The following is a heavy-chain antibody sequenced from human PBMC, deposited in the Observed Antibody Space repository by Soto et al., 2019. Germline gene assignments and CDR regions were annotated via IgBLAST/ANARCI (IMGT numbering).Heavy chain of an antibody. J-gene: IGHJ4*02. CDR2: VNPILSMS. CDR1: GDTFSFYT. CDR3: ATSYGSGYRAFDY. V-gene: IGHV1-69*02. Sequence: QVQLVQSGAELKKPGSSVKVSCKASGDTFSFYTINWVRQAPGLGLEWMGRVNPILSMSNYAQKFQGRVTMTADKSTSTAYMELRSLRSEHTAFYYAATSYGSGYRAFDYWGQGALVTVSS. D-gene: IGHD3-10*01.